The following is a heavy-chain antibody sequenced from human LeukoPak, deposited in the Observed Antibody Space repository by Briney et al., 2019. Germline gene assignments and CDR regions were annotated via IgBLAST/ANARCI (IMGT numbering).Heavy chain of an antibody. D-gene: IGHD2-2*01. CDR3: ARALQDIVVVPALDY. Sequence: SETLSLTCTVSGGSISSGDYYWSWIRQPPGKGLEWIAYIYYSGSTYYNPSLKSRVTISVDTSKNQFSLKLSSVTAADTAVYYCARALQDIVVVPALDYWGQGTLVTVSS. CDR2: IYYSGST. CDR1: GGSISSGDYY. J-gene: IGHJ4*02. V-gene: IGHV4-30-4*01.